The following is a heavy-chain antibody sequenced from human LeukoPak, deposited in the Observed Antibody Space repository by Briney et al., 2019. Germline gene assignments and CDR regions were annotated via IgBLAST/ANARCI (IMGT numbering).Heavy chain of an antibody. CDR3: ARLLWFEELSYFDY. J-gene: IGHJ4*02. D-gene: IGHD3-10*01. Sequence: SETLSLTCTVSGGSISSSSYYWGWIRQPPGKGLEWIGSIYYSGSTYYNPSLKSRVTISVDTSKNQFSLKLSSVTAADTAVYYCARLLWFEELSYFDYWGQGTLVTVSS. CDR1: GGSISSSSYY. CDR2: IYYSGST. V-gene: IGHV4-39*01.